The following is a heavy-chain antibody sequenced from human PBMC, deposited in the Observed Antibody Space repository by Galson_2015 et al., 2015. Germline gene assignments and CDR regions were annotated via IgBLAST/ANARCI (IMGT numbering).Heavy chain of an antibody. CDR3: ATNYQAY. Sequence: SLRLSCAASGFTFSRYSMAWVRQAPGKGLEWLAAIKEDGSESYYVDDLKGRFTISRDNAKNSLFLEMNSLRDEDTAVYYCATNYQAYWGQGTLVTVSS. CDR2: IKEDGSES. D-gene: IGHD1-7*01. V-gene: IGHV3-7*01. CDR1: GFTFSRYS. J-gene: IGHJ4*02.